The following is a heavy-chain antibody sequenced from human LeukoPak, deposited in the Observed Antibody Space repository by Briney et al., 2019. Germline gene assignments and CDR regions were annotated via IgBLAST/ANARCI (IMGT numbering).Heavy chain of an antibody. V-gene: IGHV6-1*01. CDR3: ARVSGRGSYYYYYYMDV. CDR1: GDSVSSNSAA. CDR2: TYYRSKWYN. Sequence: SQTLSLTCAISGDSVSSNSAAWNWIRQSPSRGLEWLGRTYYRSKWYNDYAVSVKSRITINPDTSKNQFSLQLNSVTPEDTAVYYCARVSGRGSYYYYYYMDVWGKGTTVTVSS. J-gene: IGHJ6*03. D-gene: IGHD1-26*01.